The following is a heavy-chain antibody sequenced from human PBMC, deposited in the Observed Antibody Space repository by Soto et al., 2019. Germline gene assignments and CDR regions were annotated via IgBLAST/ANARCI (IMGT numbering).Heavy chain of an antibody. CDR1: GYTITCCA. V-gene: IGHV1-3*01. J-gene: IGHJ4*02. D-gene: IGHD6-13*01. Sequence: QVQLVQSGAEGKKPGASVRVSCKASGYTITCCAMHWVRQAPGQRPEWMGWFNAGDGDTKYSQNFQGRFTIIRDTSASTVYMELSSLRPEDTAVYYCARDSEDKAAAAMVYWGQGTLVTVSS. CDR2: FNAGDGDT. CDR3: ARDSEDKAAAAMVY.